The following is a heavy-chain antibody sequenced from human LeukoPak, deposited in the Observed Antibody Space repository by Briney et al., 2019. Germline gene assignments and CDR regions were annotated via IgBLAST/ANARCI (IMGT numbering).Heavy chain of an antibody. CDR3: TIWTSGNY. CDR1: QFTFNGSW. Sequence: GGSLRLSCADSQFTFNGSWMNWVRQAPGKGLEWVANMDPTGSQKRYVDSVRGRFTISKDNPGASLYLDMHSLRAEDMAIYYCTIWTSGNYWGQGTLVTVSS. D-gene: IGHD1-1*01. J-gene: IGHJ4*02. V-gene: IGHV3-7*01. CDR2: MDPTGSQK.